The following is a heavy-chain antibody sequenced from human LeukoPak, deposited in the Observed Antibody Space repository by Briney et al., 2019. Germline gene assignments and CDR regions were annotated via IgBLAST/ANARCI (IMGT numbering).Heavy chain of an antibody. J-gene: IGHJ6*02. Sequence: PGGSLRLSCAASGFTFTTYWMHWVRQAPGKGLVWVSHINSDGSITSYADSVKGRFTISRDNAKNTLYLQMNSLRAEDTAVYYCVRGMDVWGQGTTVTVSS. CDR3: VRGMDV. CDR2: INSDGSIT. V-gene: IGHV3-74*01. CDR1: GFTFTTYW.